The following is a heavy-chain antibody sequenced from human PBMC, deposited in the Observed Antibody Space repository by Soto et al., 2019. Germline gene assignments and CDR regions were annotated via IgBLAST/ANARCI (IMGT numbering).Heavy chain of an antibody. CDR1: GYSFTSYW. CDR2: IYPGDSDT. V-gene: IGHV5-51*01. Sequence: PGESLKISCKGSGYSFTSYWIGWGRQMPGKGLEWMGIIYPGDSDTRYSPSFQGQVTISADKSISTAYLQWSSLKASDTAMYYCARDVAVVNPRGDDGMDVWGQGXPVTVYS. D-gene: IGHD2-15*01. J-gene: IGHJ6*02. CDR3: ARDVAVVNPRGDDGMDV.